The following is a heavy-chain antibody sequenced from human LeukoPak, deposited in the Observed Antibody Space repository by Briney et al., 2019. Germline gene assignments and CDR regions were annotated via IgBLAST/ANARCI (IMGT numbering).Heavy chain of an antibody. D-gene: IGHD2-21*01. V-gene: IGHV3-21*04. Sequence: GGSLRLSCAASGFTFSSYSMNWVRQAPGKGLEWVSSISSSSSYIYYADSVKGRFTISRDNAKNTLYLQMNSLRAEDTAVYYCAKFLPTHIVVANYYFDYWGQGTLVTVSS. J-gene: IGHJ4*02. CDR3: AKFLPTHIVVANYYFDY. CDR2: ISSSSSYI. CDR1: GFTFSSYS.